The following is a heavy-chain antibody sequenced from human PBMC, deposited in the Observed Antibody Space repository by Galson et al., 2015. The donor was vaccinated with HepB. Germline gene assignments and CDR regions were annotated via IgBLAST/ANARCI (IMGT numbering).Heavy chain of an antibody. CDR1: GGTFSSYT. D-gene: IGHD1-26*01. CDR2: IIPILGIA. V-gene: IGHV1-69*04. Sequence: SVKVSCKASGGTFSSYTISWVRQAPGQGLEWMGRIIPILGIADYAQKFQGRVTITADKFTSTAYMELSSLRSEDTAVYYCARDKQKTTRYYGMDVWGQGTTVTVSS. CDR3: ARDKQKTTRYYGMDV. J-gene: IGHJ6*02.